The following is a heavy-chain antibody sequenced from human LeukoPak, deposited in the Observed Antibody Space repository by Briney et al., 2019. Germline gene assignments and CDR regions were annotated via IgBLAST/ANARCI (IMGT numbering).Heavy chain of an antibody. CDR3: AKRSAAASGYFDH. V-gene: IGHV3-23*01. Sequence: PGGSLRLSCAASGFTFSSYAMSWVRQAPGNGLEWVSAIRGDAEYTYYADSVRGRFTISRDNSKNMMYLQMNSLRDEDTAVYYCAKRSAAASGYFDHWGQGTLVTVSS. J-gene: IGHJ4*02. CDR2: IRGDAEYT. CDR1: GFTFSSYA. D-gene: IGHD6-13*01.